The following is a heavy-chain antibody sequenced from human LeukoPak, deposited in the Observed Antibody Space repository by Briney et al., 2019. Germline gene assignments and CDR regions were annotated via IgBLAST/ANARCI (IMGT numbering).Heavy chain of an antibody. Sequence: NTSETLSLTCAVYIGSFSGYYWSWIRQSPGKGLEGIGEINHSESTNYNTSLNSRVTISVDTTKNQFSLQLTSVPAADTAVYYCARGYGRWLQPPTWYSDLWGRGTLVTVSS. V-gene: IGHV4-34*01. CDR3: ARGYGRWLQPPTWYSDL. CDR1: IGSFSGYY. J-gene: IGHJ2*01. CDR2: INHSEST. D-gene: IGHD5-24*01.